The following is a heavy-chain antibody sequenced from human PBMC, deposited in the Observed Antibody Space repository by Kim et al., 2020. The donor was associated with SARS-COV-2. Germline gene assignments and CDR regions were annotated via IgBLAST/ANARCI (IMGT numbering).Heavy chain of an antibody. CDR1: GFTFSSYA. CDR2: ISGSGSST. V-gene: IGHV3-23*01. D-gene: IGHD1-20*01. J-gene: IGHJ4*02. Sequence: GGSLRLSCAASGFTFSSYAMSWVRQAPGKGLERVSAISGSGSSTYYADSVKGRYTISRDKSKNTLYLQMNSLRAEDTAVYYCAKVRPLYNWNYFDYWGQGTLVTVSS. CDR3: AKVRPLYNWNYFDY.